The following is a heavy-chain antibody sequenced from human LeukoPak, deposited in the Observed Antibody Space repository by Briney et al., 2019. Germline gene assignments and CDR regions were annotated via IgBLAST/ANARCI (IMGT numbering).Heavy chain of an antibody. V-gene: IGHV3-30*18. CDR2: ISYDGSNK. Sequence: GWSLRLSCAASGFTFSSYGMHWVRQAPGKGLEWAAVISYDGSNKYYTDSVKSRFTISRDNSKNTLYLQMNSLRAENTAVYYCAKDLQYSSYYYYGMDVWGQGTTVTVSS. D-gene: IGHD6-19*01. CDR1: GFTFSSYG. CDR3: AKDLQYSSYYYYGMDV. J-gene: IGHJ6*02.